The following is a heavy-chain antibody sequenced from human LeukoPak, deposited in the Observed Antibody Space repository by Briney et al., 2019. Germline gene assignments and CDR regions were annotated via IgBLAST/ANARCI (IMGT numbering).Heavy chain of an antibody. CDR1: GFTFSEYN. V-gene: IGHV3-21*04. CDR2: ISDSGHFI. Sequence: GGSLRLSCVASGFTFSEYNMNWVRQAPGKGLEWVSSISDSGHFIRYTDSVKGRFTISRDNAKNSLYLQMNSLRAEDTAVYYCARSPHHYDSSGYAYSDWGQGTLVTVSS. CDR3: ARSPHHYDSSGYAYSD. J-gene: IGHJ4*02. D-gene: IGHD3-22*01.